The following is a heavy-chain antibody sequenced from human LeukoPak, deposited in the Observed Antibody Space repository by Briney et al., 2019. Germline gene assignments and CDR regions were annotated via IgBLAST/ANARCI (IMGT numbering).Heavy chain of an antibody. J-gene: IGHJ6*03. D-gene: IGHD3-10*01. CDR2: INTNTGNP. V-gene: IGHV7-4-1*02. CDR1: GYTFTSYA. CDR3: ARPSRGYYYYYMDV. Sequence: GASVKVSCKASGYTFTSYAMNWVRQAPGQGLEWMGWINTNTGNPTYAQGFTGRFVFSLDTSVRTAYLQISSLKAEDTAVYYCARPSRGYYYYYMDVWGKGTTVTVSS.